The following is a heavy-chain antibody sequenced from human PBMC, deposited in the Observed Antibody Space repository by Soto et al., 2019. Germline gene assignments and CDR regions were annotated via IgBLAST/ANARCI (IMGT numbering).Heavy chain of an antibody. J-gene: IGHJ6*02. CDR3: ARDPSKRGTTRDV. Sequence: PVGSLRLSCVASGFTFIGYNMNWVRQASGKGLEWVASISSSSSYIYYADSVKGRFTISRDNAKNSLYLQMNSLRAEDTAVYYCARDPSKRGTTRDVWGQGTTVTVAS. D-gene: IGHD2-2*01. CDR1: GFTFIGYN. V-gene: IGHV3-21*01. CDR2: ISSSSSYI.